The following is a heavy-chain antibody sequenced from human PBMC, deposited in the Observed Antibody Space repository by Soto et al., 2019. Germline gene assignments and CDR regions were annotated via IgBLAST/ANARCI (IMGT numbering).Heavy chain of an antibody. CDR1: GFTFSNYA. Sequence: EVLLLDSGGGLVQPGGSLRLSCAASGFTFSNYAMTWVRQAPGKGPEWISTVNNGGGGTYYADSVKGRFTNSRDNSKNTLYLQVSSLRAEDTAVYYCAKERLGREIDYWGQGILVTVSS. J-gene: IGHJ4*02. V-gene: IGHV3-23*01. D-gene: IGHD3-10*01. CDR2: VNNGGGGT. CDR3: AKERLGREIDY.